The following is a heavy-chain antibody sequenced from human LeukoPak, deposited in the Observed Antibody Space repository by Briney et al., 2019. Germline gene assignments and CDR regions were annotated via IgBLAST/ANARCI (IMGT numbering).Heavy chain of an antibody. Sequence: GGSLRLSCSASGFTYSAYWMHWVRQAPGKGQVWVSYVDNDGRGTAYVDSVKGRFTISRDNAKNTVYLQMNSLRVDDTAVYYCARDGSGSIDLDHWGQGTLVTVSS. CDR2: VDNDGRGT. V-gene: IGHV3-74*01. D-gene: IGHD3-3*01. CDR1: GFTYSAYW. CDR3: ARDGSGSIDLDH. J-gene: IGHJ4*02.